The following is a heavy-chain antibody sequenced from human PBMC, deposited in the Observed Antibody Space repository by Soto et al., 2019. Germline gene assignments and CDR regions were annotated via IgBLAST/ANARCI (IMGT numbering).Heavy chain of an antibody. Sequence: GGSLRLSCAASGFTFSSYAMSWVRQAPGKGLEWVSAISGSGGSTYYADSGKGRFTISTDNSKNTMYLQMNSLRADDSAVYYCATLPSIAARCAFDIWGQGTMVTVSS. CDR1: GFTFSSYA. CDR2: ISGSGGST. J-gene: IGHJ3*02. CDR3: ATLPSIAARCAFDI. V-gene: IGHV3-23*01. D-gene: IGHD6-6*01.